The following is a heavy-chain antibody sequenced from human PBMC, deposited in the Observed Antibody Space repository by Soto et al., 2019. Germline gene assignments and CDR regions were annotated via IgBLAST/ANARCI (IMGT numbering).Heavy chain of an antibody. CDR3: ARGHAVAILYFAY. J-gene: IGHJ4*02. CDR2: IYYSGST. Sequence: SETLSLTCTVSGGSISSYYWSWIRQTPGKGLEWIGYIYYSGSTKYNPSLKSRVTISVDTSKNQFSLKLSSVTAADTAVYYCARGHAVAILYFAYWGQGTLVTVSS. D-gene: IGHD6-19*01. CDR1: GGSISSYY. V-gene: IGHV4-59*01.